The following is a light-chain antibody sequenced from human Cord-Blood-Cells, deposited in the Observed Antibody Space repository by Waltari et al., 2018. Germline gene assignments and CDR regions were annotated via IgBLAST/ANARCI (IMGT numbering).Light chain of an antibody. CDR1: SSNIGSNY. Sequence: QSVLTQPPSASGTPGQRVTISCSGSSSNIGSNYVYWYQQLPGTAPKLLIYRNKQRPSGVPNRFSGSKSGTSASLAISGLRSEGEADYYCAAWDDSLSGRVFGGGTKLTVL. CDR3: AAWDDSLSGRV. V-gene: IGLV1-47*01. CDR2: RNK. J-gene: IGLJ3*02.